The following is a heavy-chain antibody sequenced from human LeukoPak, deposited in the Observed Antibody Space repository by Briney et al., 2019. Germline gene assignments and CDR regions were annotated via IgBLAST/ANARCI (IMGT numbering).Heavy chain of an antibody. Sequence: GSLRLSCAASGFTFSDYWIHWVRQAPGKGLVWVSRINTDGSITNYADSVKGRFSISRDNAKNTLYLQMSSLRAEDTAVYYCARDRGPRTGSMVREAYDYWGQGTLVTVSS. CDR3: ARDRGPRTGSMVREAYDY. CDR2: INTDGSIT. V-gene: IGHV3-74*01. D-gene: IGHD3-10*01. CDR1: GFTFSDYW. J-gene: IGHJ4*02.